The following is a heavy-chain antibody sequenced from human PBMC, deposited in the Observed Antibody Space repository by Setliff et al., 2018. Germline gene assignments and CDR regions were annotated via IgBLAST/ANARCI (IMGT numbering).Heavy chain of an antibody. V-gene: IGHV1-69*13. CDR2: LTPLFDTT. J-gene: IGHJ4*02. Sequence: SVKVSCKASGGTSGGTFTYFGISWVRQAPGQGLEWVGGLTPLFDTTNYAQTFQGRVTVTADESMTTGYMELSGLKSEDTAVYFCARGSRDGLYDFWGQGTLVTVSS. CDR3: ARGSRDGLYDF. CDR1: GGTSGGTFTYFG. D-gene: IGHD3-3*01.